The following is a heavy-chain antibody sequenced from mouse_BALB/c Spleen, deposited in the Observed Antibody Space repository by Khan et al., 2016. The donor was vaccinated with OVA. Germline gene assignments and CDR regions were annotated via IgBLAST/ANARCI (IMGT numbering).Heavy chain of an antibody. D-gene: IGHD2-14*01. J-gene: IGHJ4*01. CDR1: GYTFTNYG. CDR2: INTYTGEP. Sequence: QIQLVQSGPELKKPGETVKISCKASGYTFTNYGMNWVKQAPGKGLKWMGSINTYTGEPTYADDFKGRFAFSLEHSASTAYLQINNLKHEETSKLSCARGGYSGSMDYWGQGTSVTVSS. CDR3: ARGGYSGSMDY. V-gene: IGHV9-3-1*01.